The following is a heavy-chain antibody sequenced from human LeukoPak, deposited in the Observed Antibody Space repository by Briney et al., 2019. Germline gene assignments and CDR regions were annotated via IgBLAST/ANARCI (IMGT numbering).Heavy chain of an antibody. Sequence: PSETLSLTCTVSGGSISSYYWGWIRQPPGKGLEWIGSIYYSGSTYYNPSLKSRVTISVDTSKNQFSLKLSSVTAADTAVYYCARDKGPYYYGSGNEYYMDVWGKGTTVTVSS. CDR3: ARDKGPYYYGSGNEYYMDV. V-gene: IGHV4-39*07. CDR2: IYYSGST. J-gene: IGHJ6*03. D-gene: IGHD3-10*01. CDR1: GGSISSYY.